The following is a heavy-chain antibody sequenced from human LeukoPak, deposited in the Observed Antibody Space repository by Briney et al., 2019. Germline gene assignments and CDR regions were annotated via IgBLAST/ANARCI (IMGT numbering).Heavy chain of an antibody. J-gene: IGHJ5*02. CDR3: ARGGRRYYGSGSYGYWFDP. CDR1: GGSISSGGYS. Sequence: MSSQTLSLTCAVSGGSISSGGYSWSWIRQPPGKGLEWIGYIYHSGSTNYNPSLKSRVTISVDTSKNQFSLKLSSVTAADTAVYYCARGGRRYYGSGSYGYWFDPWGQGTLVTVSS. V-gene: IGHV4-30-2*01. D-gene: IGHD3-10*01. CDR2: IYHSGST.